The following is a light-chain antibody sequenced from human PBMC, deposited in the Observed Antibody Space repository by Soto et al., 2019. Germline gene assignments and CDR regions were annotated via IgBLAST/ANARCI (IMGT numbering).Light chain of an antibody. V-gene: IGKV1-5*01. Sequence: DIQMTQSPSNLCPSLGDRVTITWRASQSISSWFAWYQQKPGKAPKLLIYDASSLESGVPSRFRGRGAGTEFTLIISSLKTEDCATYFGQEYSSKLRTFSHGTKVDIK. CDR1: QSISSW. CDR3: QEYSSKLRT. J-gene: IGKJ1*01. CDR2: DAS.